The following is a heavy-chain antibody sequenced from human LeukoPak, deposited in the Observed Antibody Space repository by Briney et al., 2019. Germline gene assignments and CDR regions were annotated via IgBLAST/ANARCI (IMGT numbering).Heavy chain of an antibody. V-gene: IGHV3-23*01. Sequence: PGGSLRLSCAASGFTFSSYAMSWVRQAPGKGLEWVSAISGSGGSTYYADSVKGRFTISRDNSKNTLYLQMNSLRAEDTAVYYCASRRYSGYAPYGMDVWGQGTTVTVSS. D-gene: IGHD5-12*01. J-gene: IGHJ6*02. CDR1: GFTFSSYA. CDR3: ASRRYSGYAPYGMDV. CDR2: ISGSGGST.